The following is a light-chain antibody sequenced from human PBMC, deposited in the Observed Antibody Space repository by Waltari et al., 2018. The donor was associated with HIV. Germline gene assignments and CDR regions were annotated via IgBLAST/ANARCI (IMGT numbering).Light chain of an antibody. V-gene: IGLV2-14*01. Sequence: QSALTQPASVSGSPGQSIPISCPGAGRDFRNYTSVSGSQHHPGNDPKVIIYEINNRPSCVSSRVSGSISGNTASLTISGLQAEDEADYFCTSYISSASPEFGGGTKVTVV. J-gene: IGLJ3*02. CDR1: GRDFRNYTS. CDR3: TSYISSASPE. CDR2: EIN.